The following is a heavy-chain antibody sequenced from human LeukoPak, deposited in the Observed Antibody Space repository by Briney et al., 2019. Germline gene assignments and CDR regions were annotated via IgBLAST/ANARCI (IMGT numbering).Heavy chain of an antibody. V-gene: IGHV4-59*01. J-gene: IGHJ6*03. D-gene: IGHD3-22*01. CDR1: GGSISSYY. CDR2: IYYSGST. Sequence: PSETLSLTCTVSGGSISSYYWGRIRQPPGKGLEWIGYIYYSGSTNYNPSLKSRVTISVDTSKNQFSLKLSSVTAADTAVYYCARDHYYDSSGYYFDYYYYYMDVWGKGTTVTVSS. CDR3: ARDHYYDSSGYYFDYYYYYMDV.